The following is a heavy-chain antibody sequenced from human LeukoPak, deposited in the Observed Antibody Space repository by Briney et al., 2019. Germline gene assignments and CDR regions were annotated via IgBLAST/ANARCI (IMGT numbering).Heavy chain of an antibody. CDR2: ISAYNGNT. CDR1: GGTFSSYA. Sequence: ASVKVSCKASGGTFSSYAISWVRQAPGQGLEWMGWISAYNGNTNYAQKLQGRVTMTTDTSTSTAYMELRSLRSDDTAVYYCARTDPSYYMDVWGKGTTVTVSS. V-gene: IGHV1-18*01. CDR3: ARTDPSYYMDV. J-gene: IGHJ6*03.